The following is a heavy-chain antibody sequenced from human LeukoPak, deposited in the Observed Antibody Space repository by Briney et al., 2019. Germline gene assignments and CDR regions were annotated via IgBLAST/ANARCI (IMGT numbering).Heavy chain of an antibody. CDR3: ARKPLAAAGLGTTEYFQH. J-gene: IGHJ1*01. CDR2: MNPNNGHT. V-gene: IGHV1-8*01. Sequence: ASVKVSCKASGYTFINYDINWVRQATGQGLEWMGWMNPNNGHTGYAQKLQGRVTMTTDTSTSTAYMELRSLRSDDTAVYYCARKPLAAAGLGTTEYFQHWGQGTLVTVSS. D-gene: IGHD6-13*01. CDR1: GYTFINYD.